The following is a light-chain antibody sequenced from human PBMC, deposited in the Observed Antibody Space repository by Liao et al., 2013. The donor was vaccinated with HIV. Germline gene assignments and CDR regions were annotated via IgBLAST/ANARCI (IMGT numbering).Light chain of an antibody. J-gene: IGLJ3*02. CDR2: YDS. V-gene: IGLV3-21*04. CDR1: NIGSKG. Sequence: SYVLTQPPSVSVAPGKTATITCGGNNIGSKGVHWYQQKPGQAPVLVIYYDSDRPSGIPERFSGSNSGNTATLTISRVEAGDEADYYCQVWDSSSDHPVFGGGTKLTVL. CDR3: QVWDSSSDHPV.